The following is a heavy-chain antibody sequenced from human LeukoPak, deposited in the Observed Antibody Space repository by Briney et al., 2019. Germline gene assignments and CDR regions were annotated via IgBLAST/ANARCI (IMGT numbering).Heavy chain of an antibody. CDR2: IYYSGST. V-gene: IGHV4-59*01. D-gene: IGHD1-1*01. CDR3: ARFGTSGSFDC. CDR1: GGSISSYY. J-gene: IGHJ4*02. Sequence: SETLSLTCTVSGGSISSYYWSWIRQPPGKGLEWIGYIYYSGSTNYNPSLKSRVTISVDTSKNQFSLKLSSVTAADTAVYYCARFGTSGSFDCWGQGTLVTVSS.